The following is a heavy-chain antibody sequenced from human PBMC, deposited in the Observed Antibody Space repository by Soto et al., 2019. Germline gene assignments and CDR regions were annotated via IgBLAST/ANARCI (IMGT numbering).Heavy chain of an antibody. J-gene: IGHJ6*02. CDR1: GGTFSSYA. D-gene: IGHD2-2*03. CDR2: IIPIFGTA. Sequence: QVQLVQSGAEVKKPGSSVKVSCKASGGTFSSYAISWVRQAPGQGLEWMGGIIPIFGTANYAQKFQGRVTITAAKSTSTAYMELSSLRSEDPAVYYCAGRPGYCRRTSCRYYYYGMDVWGQGTTVTVSS. V-gene: IGHV1-69*06. CDR3: AGRPGYCRRTSCRYYYYGMDV.